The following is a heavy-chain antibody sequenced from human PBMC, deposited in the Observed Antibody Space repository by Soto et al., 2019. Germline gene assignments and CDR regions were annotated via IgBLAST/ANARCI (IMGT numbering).Heavy chain of an antibody. CDR2: IYRTGCT. V-gene: IGHV4-4*02. Sequence: SETLSLTCAVSGGSFTSNNWWSWVRQPPGQGLEWIGEIYRTGCTNYTPSLKSRVTISLDKSENQLSLKVTSLTAADTAVYYCASRDPGSSVDDWGQGTLVTVSS. D-gene: IGHD5-12*01. CDR1: GGSFTSNNW. CDR3: ASRDPGSSVDD. J-gene: IGHJ4*02.